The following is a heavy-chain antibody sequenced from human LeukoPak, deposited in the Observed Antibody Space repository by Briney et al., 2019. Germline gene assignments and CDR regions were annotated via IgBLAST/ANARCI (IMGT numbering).Heavy chain of an antibody. CDR3: ARAVEYSSPPDY. V-gene: IGHV3-48*01. D-gene: IGHD6-6*01. J-gene: IGHJ4*02. Sequence: GGSLRLSCAASGFTFSSYSMNWVRQAPGKGLEWVSYISPSSTTIFYADSVKGRFTISRDNAKNSLYLQINSLRAEDTAVYYCARAVEYSSPPDYWGQGTLVTVSS. CDR1: GFTFSSYS. CDR2: ISPSSTTI.